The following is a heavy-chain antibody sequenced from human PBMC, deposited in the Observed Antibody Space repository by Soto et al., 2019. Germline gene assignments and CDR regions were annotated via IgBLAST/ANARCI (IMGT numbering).Heavy chain of an antibody. CDR2: INAGNGNT. CDR3: ATDSSGWYYFDY. Sequence: ASVKVSCKASGYTFTSYAMHWVRQAPGQRLEWMGWINAGNGNTKYSQKFQGRVTITRDTSASTAYMELSSLRSEDTAVYYCATDSSGWYYFDYWGQGTLVTVSS. V-gene: IGHV1-3*01. D-gene: IGHD6-19*01. J-gene: IGHJ4*02. CDR1: GYTFTSYA.